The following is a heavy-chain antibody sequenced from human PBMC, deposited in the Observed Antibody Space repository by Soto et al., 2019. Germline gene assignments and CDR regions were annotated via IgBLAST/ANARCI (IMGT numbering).Heavy chain of an antibody. J-gene: IGHJ4*02. CDR1: GGSISSYY. Sequence: SETLSLTCTVSGGSISSYYWSWIRQPPGKGLEWIGFIYDSGSTYYNPSLKSRVTMSVDTSKNQFSLKLYSVTAADTAVYYCARSDYSDHFDYWGQGTLVTVSS. V-gene: IGHV4-59*08. CDR3: ARSDYSDHFDY. D-gene: IGHD4-17*01. CDR2: IYDSGST.